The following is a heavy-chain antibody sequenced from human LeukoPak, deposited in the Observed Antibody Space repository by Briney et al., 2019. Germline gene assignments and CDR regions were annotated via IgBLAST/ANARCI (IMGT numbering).Heavy chain of an antibody. CDR3: GXXXXXXXXXXXSSPHAFDI. J-gene: IGHJ3*02. CDR1: GGSISSYY. V-gene: IGHV4-59*08. Sequence: PSETLSLTCTVSGGSISSYYWSWIRQPPGKGLEWIGYIYYSGSTNYNPSLKSRVTISVDTSKNQFSLKLSSVTAADTAVYYCGXXXXXXXXXXXSSPHAFDIWGQGTMVTVSS. CDR2: IYYSGST.